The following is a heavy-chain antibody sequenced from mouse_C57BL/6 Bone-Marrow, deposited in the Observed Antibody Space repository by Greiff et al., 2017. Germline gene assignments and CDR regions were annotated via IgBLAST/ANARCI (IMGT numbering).Heavy chain of an antibody. CDR1: GYTFTSYW. CDR2: IDPSDSYT. J-gene: IGHJ3*01. Sequence: QVQLQQPGAELVKPGASVKLSCKASGYTFTSYWMQWVKQRPGQGLEWIGEIDPSDSYTNYNQKFKGKATLTVDTSSSTAYMQRSSLTSEDSAVYYCARSGGFAYGGQGTLVTVSA. V-gene: IGHV1-50*01. CDR3: ARSGGFAY.